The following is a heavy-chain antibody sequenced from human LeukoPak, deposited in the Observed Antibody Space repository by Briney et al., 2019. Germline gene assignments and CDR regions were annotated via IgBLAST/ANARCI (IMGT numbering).Heavy chain of an antibody. Sequence: SETLSLTCTVSGGSISSSSYYWGWIRQPSGKGLEWIGTIYYSGRTYYNPSLKSRVTISVDTSKNQFSLKLSSVTAADTAVYYCARRDYYGSSGYFGYWGQGTLVTVSS. D-gene: IGHD3-22*01. CDR1: GGSISSSSYY. CDR3: ARRDYYGSSGYFGY. CDR2: IYYSGRT. V-gene: IGHV4-39*01. J-gene: IGHJ4*02.